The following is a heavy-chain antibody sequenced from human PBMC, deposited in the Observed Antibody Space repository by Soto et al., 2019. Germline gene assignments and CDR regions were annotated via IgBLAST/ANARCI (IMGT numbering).Heavy chain of an antibody. CDR3: AHIRVITYYGSGYFDP. V-gene: IGHV2-5*02. CDR2: IYWDDDT. J-gene: IGHJ5*02. CDR1: GSSVSTSGVG. Sequence: QITLRESGPTLVKPTQTLTLTCAVSGSSVSTSGVGVGWIRQPPGKALEWLALIYWDDDTRYSPSLTNRLTITKDTSNNQVVLTMTNMDPVDTATYYCAHIRVITYYGSGYFDPWGQGTLVTVSS. D-gene: IGHD3-10*01.